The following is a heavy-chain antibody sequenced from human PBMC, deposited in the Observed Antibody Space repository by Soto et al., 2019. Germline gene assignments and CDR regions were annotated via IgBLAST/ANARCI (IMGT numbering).Heavy chain of an antibody. D-gene: IGHD5-18*01. CDR3: ARSSRYSYGYWLDT. CDR2: INHSGST. V-gene: IGHV4-34*01. J-gene: IGHJ5*02. Sequence: SETLSLTCAVYGGSFSGYYWSWIRQPPGKGLEWIGEINHSGSTNYNPSLKSRVTISVDTSKNQFSLKLSSVTAADTAVYYCARSSRYSYGYWLDTWGQGTLVTVSS. CDR1: GGSFSGYY.